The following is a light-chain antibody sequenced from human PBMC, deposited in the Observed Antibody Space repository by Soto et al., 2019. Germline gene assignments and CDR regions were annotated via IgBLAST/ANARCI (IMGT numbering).Light chain of an antibody. V-gene: IGKV1-39*01. Sequence: DIQMTQSPSSLSASLGYRVTITCRASQSVSNFLNWVQHKPGNAPKVLISAASTLQSGVPPRFSGSESGTDFTLTISSLQPEDSASYYCQQYYNSVLTFGGGTKV. CDR1: QSVSNF. J-gene: IGKJ4*01. CDR2: AAS. CDR3: QQYYNSVLT.